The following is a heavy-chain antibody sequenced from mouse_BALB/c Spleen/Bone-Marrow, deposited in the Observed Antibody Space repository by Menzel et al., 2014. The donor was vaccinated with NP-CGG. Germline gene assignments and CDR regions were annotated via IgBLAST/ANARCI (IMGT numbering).Heavy chain of an antibody. J-gene: IGHJ4*01. CDR2: INPSTGYT. CDR3: ARGNPLYAMDY. D-gene: IGHD2-1*01. Sequence: QVQLQQSGAELAKPGASVKMSCKASGYTFTSYWMHWVKQRPGQGLEWIGYINPSTGYTDYNQKFGDKATLTADKSSSTAYMQLSSLTSKDSAVYYCARGNPLYAMDYWGQGTSVTVSS. V-gene: IGHV1-7*01. CDR1: GYTFTSYW.